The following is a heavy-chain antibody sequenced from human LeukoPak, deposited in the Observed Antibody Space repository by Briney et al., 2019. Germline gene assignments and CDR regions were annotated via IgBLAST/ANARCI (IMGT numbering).Heavy chain of an antibody. Sequence: GGSLRLSCAASGFTFTSYSMNWVRQAPGKGLEWVSTISGGGGSTNYADSVKGRFTISRDNSKNTLYLQVNSLRAEDTAVYYCAKGGKWDVTPFDYWGQGTLVTVSS. J-gene: IGHJ4*02. D-gene: IGHD1-26*01. CDR2: ISGGGGST. V-gene: IGHV3-23*01. CDR1: GFTFTSYS. CDR3: AKGGKWDVTPFDY.